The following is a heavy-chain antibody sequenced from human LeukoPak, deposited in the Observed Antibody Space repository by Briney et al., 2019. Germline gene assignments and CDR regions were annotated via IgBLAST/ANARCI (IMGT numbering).Heavy chain of an antibody. J-gene: IGHJ6*02. CDR1: GYIFNNYH. CDR2: ISGSGGNT. Sequence: GGSLRLSCAVCGYIFNNYHMSWVRQAPGKGVEGVSAISGSGGNTYYAGSVKGRFTISRDNSNNTLYLQMHSLRAEDTAVYYCAKDGGYGGNSVLPYSYYGMDVWGQGTTVTVSS. V-gene: IGHV3-23*01. CDR3: AKDGGYGGNSVLPYSYYGMDV. D-gene: IGHD4-23*01.